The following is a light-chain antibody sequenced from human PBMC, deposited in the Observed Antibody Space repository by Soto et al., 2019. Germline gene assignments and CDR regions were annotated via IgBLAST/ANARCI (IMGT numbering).Light chain of an antibody. CDR2: DVT. V-gene: IGLV2-11*01. Sequence: QSALTQPRSVSGSPGQSVTISCTGTSSDVGAYSFVSWYQQHPGKAPKLMIYDVTKRPSGVPDRFSGSKSGNTASLTISGLQAEDEADYHCSSYAGRNPVVFGGGTKLTVL. CDR3: SSYAGRNPVV. CDR1: SSDVGAYSF. J-gene: IGLJ3*02.